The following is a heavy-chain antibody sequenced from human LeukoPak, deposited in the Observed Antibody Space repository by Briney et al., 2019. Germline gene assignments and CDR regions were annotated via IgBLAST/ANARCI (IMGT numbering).Heavy chain of an antibody. Sequence: GASVKVSCKASGYTFTSYGISWVRQAPGQGLEWMGWINPNSGGTNYAQKFQGWVTMTRDTSISTAYMELSRLRSDDTAVYYCARDSGYSYVFDYWGQGTLVTVSS. CDR1: GYTFTSYG. D-gene: IGHD5-18*01. CDR2: INPNSGGT. CDR3: ARDSGYSYVFDY. J-gene: IGHJ4*02. V-gene: IGHV1-2*04.